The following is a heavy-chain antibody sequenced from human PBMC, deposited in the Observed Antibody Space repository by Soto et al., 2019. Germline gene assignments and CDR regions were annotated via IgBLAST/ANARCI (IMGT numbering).Heavy chain of an antibody. CDR3: ARGVTAGVDY. CDR1: GYSFTSLD. Sequence: ASVKVSCKASGYSFTSLDIIWVRQTTGQGLEWMGWMQPSSGRTGXAQKFQGRVTMTRDTSINTAYMELSSLTSDDTAFYYCARGVTAGVDYWGQGTLVTVSS. CDR2: MQPSSGRT. J-gene: IGHJ4*02. D-gene: IGHD1-26*01. V-gene: IGHV1-8*01.